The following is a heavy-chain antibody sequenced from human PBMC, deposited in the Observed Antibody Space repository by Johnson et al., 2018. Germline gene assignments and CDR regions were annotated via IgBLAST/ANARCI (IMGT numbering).Heavy chain of an antibody. CDR3: ARDGNVFDI. V-gene: IGHV4-34*01. Sequence: QVQLQQCGAGLLKPSETLSLTCAVYGGSFSGYYWSWIRQPPGKGLEWIGEINHSGSTNYNPSPKSRFTISRDNAKNSLFLQMNSLRAADTAVYYCARDGNVFDIWGQGTVVTVSS. CDR1: GGSFSGYY. J-gene: IGHJ3*02. CDR2: INHSGST. D-gene: IGHD1-26*01.